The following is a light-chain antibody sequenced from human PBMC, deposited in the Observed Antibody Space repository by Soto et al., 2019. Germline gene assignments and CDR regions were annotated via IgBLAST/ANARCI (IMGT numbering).Light chain of an antibody. V-gene: IGKV1-6*01. Sequence: AIQMTQSPSSLSASVGDRVTITCRASQDIRYGLSWYQQKPGKAPKLLIYAASSLQRGVPSNFSGSGSGTDFTLTISSLQPEDFATYSCLQHSNYPWTFGQETKVEIK. J-gene: IGKJ1*01. CDR3: LQHSNYPWT. CDR1: QDIRYG. CDR2: AAS.